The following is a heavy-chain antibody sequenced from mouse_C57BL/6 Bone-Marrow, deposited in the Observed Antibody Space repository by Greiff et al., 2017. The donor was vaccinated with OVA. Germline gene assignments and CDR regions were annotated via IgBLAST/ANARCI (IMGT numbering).Heavy chain of an antibody. Sequence: EVKLVESGGGLVQPGGSLSLSCAASGFTFTDYYMSWVRQPPGKALEWLGFIRNKANGYTTEYSASVKGRFTISRDNSQSILYHQMNALRAEDSATYYGARSITTVVARGGDWYFDVWGTGTTVTVSS. J-gene: IGHJ1*03. V-gene: IGHV7-3*01. CDR3: ARSITTVVARGGDWYFDV. CDR2: IRNKANGYTT. D-gene: IGHD1-1*01. CDR1: GFTFTDYY.